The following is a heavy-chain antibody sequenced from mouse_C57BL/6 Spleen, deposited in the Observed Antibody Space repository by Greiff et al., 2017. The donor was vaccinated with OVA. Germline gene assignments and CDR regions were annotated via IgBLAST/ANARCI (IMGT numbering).Heavy chain of an antibody. CDR1: FYALTNYL. CDR3: ARRSDVYYTRFAY. V-gene: IGHV1-54*01. CDR2: INPGSGGT. Sequence: QVQLKQSGAELVRPGTSVKVSCKASFYALTNYLIEWVKQRPGQGLEWIGVINPGSGGTNYNEKFKGKATLTADKSSSTAYMQLSSLTSEDSAVYCGARRSDVYYTRFAYWGQGTLVTVSA. D-gene: IGHD2-3*01. J-gene: IGHJ3*01.